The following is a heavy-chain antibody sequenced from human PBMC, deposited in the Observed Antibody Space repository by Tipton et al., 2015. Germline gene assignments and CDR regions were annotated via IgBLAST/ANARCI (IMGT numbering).Heavy chain of an antibody. CDR1: GGSVSSGSYY. V-gene: IGHV4-61*01. CDR2: ISYSGSI. Sequence: TLSLTCIVSGGSVSSGSYYWSWIRQPPGKGLEWIGYISYSGSINYNPSLKSRVTISVDTSRNQFSLKLRSVTAADTALYYCARGFCGGDCYRPGYFDLWGRGTLVTVSS. D-gene: IGHD2-21*02. CDR3: ARGFCGGDCYRPGYFDL. J-gene: IGHJ2*01.